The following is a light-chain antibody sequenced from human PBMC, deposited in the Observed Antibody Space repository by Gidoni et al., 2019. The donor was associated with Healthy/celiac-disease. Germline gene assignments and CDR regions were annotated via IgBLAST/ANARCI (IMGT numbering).Light chain of an antibody. Sequence: AIQLTQSPSSLSASVGDRVTITCRASQGISSALAWYQQKPGEAPKLLTYDASSLESGVPSRFSGSGSGTDFTLTISSLQPEDFATYYCQQFNSYPLTFGGGTKVEIK. V-gene: IGKV1-13*02. CDR2: DAS. J-gene: IGKJ4*01. CDR3: QQFNSYPLT. CDR1: QGISSA.